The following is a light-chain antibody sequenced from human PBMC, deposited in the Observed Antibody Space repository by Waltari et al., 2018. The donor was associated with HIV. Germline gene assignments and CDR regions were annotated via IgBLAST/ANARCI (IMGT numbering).Light chain of an antibody. CDR1: QSLLHNNGNNY. J-gene: IGKJ3*01. CDR2: LAS. Sequence: EIVLTQSPLSLPVAPGESASISCRPSQSLLHNNGNNYLDCYVQKPGQSPQLLIYLASHRTSGVPERFSGSGSGTNFTMKITRVEAEDVGTYYCLQSLHTPRFSFGPGTKVDI. V-gene: IGKV2-28*01. CDR3: LQSLHTPRFS.